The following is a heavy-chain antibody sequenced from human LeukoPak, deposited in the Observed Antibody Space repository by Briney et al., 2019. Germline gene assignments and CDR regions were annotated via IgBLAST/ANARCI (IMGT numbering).Heavy chain of an antibody. J-gene: IGHJ5*02. CDR3: ARGRYDFWSGPTGFDP. D-gene: IGHD3-3*01. Sequence: ASVKVSCKASGGTFSSYAISWVRQAPGQGLEWMGGIIPIFGTANYAQKFQGRVTITADESTSTAYMELNSLRAEDTAVYYCARGRYDFWSGPTGFDPWGQGTLVTVSS. CDR1: GGTFSSYA. CDR2: IIPIFGTA. V-gene: IGHV1-69*13.